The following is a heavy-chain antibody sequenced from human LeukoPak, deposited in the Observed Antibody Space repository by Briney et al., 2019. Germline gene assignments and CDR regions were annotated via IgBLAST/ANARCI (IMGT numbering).Heavy chain of an antibody. J-gene: IGHJ4*02. CDR2: ISSSGSTI. Sequence: PGGSLRLSCAASGFTFSSYEMNWVRQAPGKGLEWVSYISSSGSTIYYADSVKGRFTISRDNAKNSLYLQMNSLRVEDTAVYFCARDNYDSSTPYYFDYWGQGTLVTVSS. CDR3: ARDNYDSSTPYYFDY. CDR1: GFTFSSYE. D-gene: IGHD3-22*01. V-gene: IGHV3-48*03.